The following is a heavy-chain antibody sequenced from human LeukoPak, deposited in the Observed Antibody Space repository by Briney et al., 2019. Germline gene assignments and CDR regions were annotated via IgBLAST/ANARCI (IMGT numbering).Heavy chain of an antibody. D-gene: IGHD2-15*01. J-gene: IGHJ4*02. Sequence: GGSLRLSCAASGFTFTSYGMHWLRQAPGKGLEWVAFIRYDGNYKFFADSVKGRFAISRDNSNSTLFLQMNSLRAEDTAVYYCAKHHRGYCSGRNCYSHYWGQGTLVTVSS. CDR1: GFTFTSYG. CDR3: AKHHRGYCSGRNCYSHY. V-gene: IGHV3-30*02. CDR2: IRYDGNYK.